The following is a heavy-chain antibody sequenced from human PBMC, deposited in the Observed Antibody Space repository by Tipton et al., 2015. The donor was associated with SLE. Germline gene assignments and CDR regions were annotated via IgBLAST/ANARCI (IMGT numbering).Heavy chain of an antibody. CDR3: ARHLPMGKRAFDI. CDR1: GGSFSDYY. J-gene: IGHJ3*02. Sequence: TLSLTCSIYGGSFSDYYWSWIRQPPGEGLEWIGEINPRGGTGYNPSLKSRVTISEDTSRNQFSPKVTSVTAADTAVYYCARHLPMGKRAFDIWGQGTMVTVSS. CDR2: INPRGGT. V-gene: IGHV4-34*01. D-gene: IGHD7-27*01.